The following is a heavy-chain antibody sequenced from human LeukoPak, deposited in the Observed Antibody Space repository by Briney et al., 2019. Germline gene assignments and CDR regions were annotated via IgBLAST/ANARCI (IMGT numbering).Heavy chain of an antibody. Sequence: PGGSLRLAWAAEGFTFSDYYIIWIRQAPGNGREWVSYISSSSSRTNYANSVKGRFTISRDNAKNSLYLQMYSLRAEDTAVYYCAKERRTGSGAALDYWGPGTLVTVSS. CDR3: AKERRTGSGAALDY. D-gene: IGHD6-19*01. CDR2: ISSSSSRT. J-gene: IGHJ4*02. CDR1: GFTFSDYY. V-gene: IGHV3-11*06.